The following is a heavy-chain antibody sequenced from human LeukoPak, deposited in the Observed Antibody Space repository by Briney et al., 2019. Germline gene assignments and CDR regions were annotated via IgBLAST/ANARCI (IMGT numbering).Heavy chain of an antibody. D-gene: IGHD3-16*01. CDR3: ARVMITFGGVPNFDY. V-gene: IGHV1-2*06. Sequence: GASVKVSCKASGYTFTGYYMHWVRQAPGQGLEWMGRINPNSGGTNYAQKFQGRVTMNRDTSISTAYMELSRLRSDDTAVYYCARVMITFGGVPNFDYWGQGTLVTASS. CDR2: INPNSGGT. CDR1: GYTFTGYY. J-gene: IGHJ4*02.